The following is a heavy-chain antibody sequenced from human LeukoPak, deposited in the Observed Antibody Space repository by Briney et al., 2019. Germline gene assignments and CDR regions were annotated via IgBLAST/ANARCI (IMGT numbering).Heavy chain of an antibody. CDR3: ARGFDPLVVVAATLSYYMDV. J-gene: IGHJ6*03. CDR2: ISGYNANT. V-gene: IGHV1-18*01. D-gene: IGHD2-15*01. CDR1: GYTFTNYG. Sequence: ASVKVSCKASGYTFTNYGISWVRQAPGQGLEWMGWISGYNANTNNAQKFQGRVTMTRDTAISTAYMELRRLRSDDTAVYYCARGFDPLVVVAATLSYYMDVWGKGTTVTVSS.